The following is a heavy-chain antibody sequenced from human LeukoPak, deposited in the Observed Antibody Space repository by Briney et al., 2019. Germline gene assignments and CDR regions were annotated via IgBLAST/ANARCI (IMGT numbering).Heavy chain of an antibody. CDR3: ARNSNKYSGGSPLGAFDI. Sequence: SQTLSLTCTVSGGSISSGGYYWSWIRQHPGKGLEWIGYIYYSGRTYYNPSLKSRVTISVDTSKNQFSLKLSSVTAADTAVYYCARNSNKYSGGSPLGAFDIWGQGIMVTVSP. CDR1: GGSISSGGYY. V-gene: IGHV4-31*03. J-gene: IGHJ3*02. D-gene: IGHD2-15*01. CDR2: IYYSGRT.